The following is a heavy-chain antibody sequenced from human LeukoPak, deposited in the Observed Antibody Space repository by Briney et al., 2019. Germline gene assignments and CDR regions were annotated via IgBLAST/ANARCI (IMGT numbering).Heavy chain of an antibody. Sequence: GGSLRLSCAASGCTFSSYSMNWVRQAPGKGLEWVSSISSSSSYIYYADSVKGRFTISRDNAKNSLYLQMNSLRAEDTAVYYFARAVAAAGRSWWFDPWGQGTLVTVSS. J-gene: IGHJ5*02. V-gene: IGHV3-21*01. CDR2: ISSSSSYI. CDR3: ARAVAAAGRSWWFDP. CDR1: GCTFSSYS. D-gene: IGHD6-13*01.